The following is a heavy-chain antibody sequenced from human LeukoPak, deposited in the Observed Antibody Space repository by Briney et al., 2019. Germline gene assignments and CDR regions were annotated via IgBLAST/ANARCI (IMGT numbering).Heavy chain of an antibody. J-gene: IGHJ6*03. D-gene: IGHD1-1*01. V-gene: IGHV3-23*01. CDR3: AKNPAIRVEPHYYYHYMDV. CDR2: ISGSGGST. CDR1: GFTFSSYA. Sequence: PGGSLRLSCAASGFTFSSYAMSWVRQAPGKGLEWVSAISGSGGSTYYADSVKGRFTISRDNSKNTLYLQMNSLRAEDTAVYYCAKNPAIRVEPHYYYHYMDVWGKGTTVTVSS.